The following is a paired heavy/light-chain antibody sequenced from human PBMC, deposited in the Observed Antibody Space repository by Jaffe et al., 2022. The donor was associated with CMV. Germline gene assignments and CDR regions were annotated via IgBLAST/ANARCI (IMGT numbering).Heavy chain of an antibody. V-gene: IGHV5-51*01. J-gene: IGHJ3*01. CDR3: ARTRTTSFGEFDV. Sequence: EVQLVQSGAEVKKPGESLKISCEASGYTFSTYWITWVRQMPGKGLEWMGIIYPDDSDTRYSPSFEGQVTISADKSITTAYLQWSSLRASDTAMYYCARTRTTSFGEFDVWGQGTMVTVSS. CDR1: GYTFSTYW. D-gene: IGHD1-7*01. CDR2: IYPDDSDT.
Light chain of an antibody. CDR2: DVN. Sequence: QSALTQPASVSGSPGQSITVSCTGTSNDIGSYNFVAWYQQHPGKAPKLIIYDVNNRPSGVSYRFSGSKSGYTASLTISGLQAEDEADYYCSAYTSTSTHHLFGTGTKVTVL. CDR1: SNDIGSYNF. CDR3: SAYTSTSTHHL. J-gene: IGLJ1*01. V-gene: IGLV2-14*03.